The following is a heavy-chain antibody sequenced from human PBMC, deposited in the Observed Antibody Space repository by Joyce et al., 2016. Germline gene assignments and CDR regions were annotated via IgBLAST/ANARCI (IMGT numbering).Heavy chain of an antibody. D-gene: IGHD3-22*01. CDR2: IYYSGST. J-gene: IGHJ4*02. Sequence: QVQLQESGPGLVKPSETLSLTCTVSGGSITGFYWSWIRQPPGKGREWIGYIYYSGSTNSNPSLKSRVTISEDTSQNQFSLKLTSVTAADTAVYFCAREIDYYDSSGYYPGHFFDYWGQGSLVTVSS. CDR3: AREIDYYDSSGYYPGHFFDY. CDR1: GGSITGFY. V-gene: IGHV4-59*01.